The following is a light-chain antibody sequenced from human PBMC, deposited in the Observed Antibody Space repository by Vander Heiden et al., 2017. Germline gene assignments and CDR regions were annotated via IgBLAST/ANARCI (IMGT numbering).Light chain of an antibody. V-gene: IGKV2-28*01. J-gene: IGKJ1*01. CDR2: VAS. CDR3: MQTLQTLPT. CDR1: QSLLHSNGYNY. Sequence: DIVMPQSPLSLHVPPGDPASINCRSSQSLLHSNGYNYLDWYLQKPGQSPQLLIDVASSRASGVHDRFRGSGSGTDFTLEISRVEAEDVGVYYCMQTLQTLPTFGQGTKVEIK.